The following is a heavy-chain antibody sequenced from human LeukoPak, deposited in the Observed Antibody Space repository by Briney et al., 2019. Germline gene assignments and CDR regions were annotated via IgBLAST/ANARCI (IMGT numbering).Heavy chain of an antibody. Sequence: GASVKVSCKASGGTFSSYAISWVRQAPGQGLEWMGRIIPIFGTANYAQKFQGRVTITTDESTSTAYMELSSLRSEDTAVYYCARFPLLWPAVGAFDIWGQGTMVTVSS. CDR3: ARFPLLWPAVGAFDI. CDR2: IIPIFGTA. V-gene: IGHV1-69*05. CDR1: GGTFSSYA. D-gene: IGHD3-10*01. J-gene: IGHJ3*02.